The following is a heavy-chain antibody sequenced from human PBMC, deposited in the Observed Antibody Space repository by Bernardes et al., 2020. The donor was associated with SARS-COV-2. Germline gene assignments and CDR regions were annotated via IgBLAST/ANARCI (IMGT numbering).Heavy chain of an antibody. D-gene: IGHD6-13*01. J-gene: IGHJ4*02. V-gene: IGHV1-2*02. CDR2: INPNGGGT. CDR3: ARDEDGYRDYYFDY. Sequence: ASVKVSCKASGYRFSDYRIHWVRQGPGQGLEWMGWINPNGGGTHLAQKFQGRVTLTRDTSINTVNMEVSGLRSDDTAVYYCARDEDGYRDYYFDYWGQGTLVTVSS. CDR1: GYRFSDYR.